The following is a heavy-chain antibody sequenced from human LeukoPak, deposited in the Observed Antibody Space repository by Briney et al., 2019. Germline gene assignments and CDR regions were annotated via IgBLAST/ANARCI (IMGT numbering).Heavy chain of an antibody. CDR2: ISGSGGST. CDR3: AGARLQQDYFYYYYYMDV. V-gene: IGHV3-23*01. CDR1: GFTFSSYA. J-gene: IGHJ6*03. Sequence: GSLRLSCAASGFTFSSYAMSWVRQAPGKGLKWVSAISGSGGSTYYADSVKGRFTISRDNSKNTLYLQMNSLRAEDTAVYYCAGARLQQDYFYYYYYMDVWGKGTTVTVSS. D-gene: IGHD5-24*01.